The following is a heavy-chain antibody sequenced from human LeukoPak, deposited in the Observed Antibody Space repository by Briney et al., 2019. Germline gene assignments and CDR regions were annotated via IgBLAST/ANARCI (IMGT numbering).Heavy chain of an antibody. Sequence: GGSLRLSXAASGFAVSTNYLSWVRQAPGKGLEWVSVIYSDGSTYYTDSVKGRFTISRDNSKNTLYLQMNSLRPEDTAVYYCARDPRSESYYPWGWFDPWGQGTLVTVSS. CDR3: ARDPRSESYYPWGWFDP. J-gene: IGHJ5*02. D-gene: IGHD1-26*01. V-gene: IGHV3-66*02. CDR1: GFAVSTNY. CDR2: IYSDGST.